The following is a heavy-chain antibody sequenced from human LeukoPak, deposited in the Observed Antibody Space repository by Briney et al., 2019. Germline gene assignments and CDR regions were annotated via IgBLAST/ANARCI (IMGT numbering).Heavy chain of an antibody. Sequence: GASAKVSCKASGYTFTSYGISWVRQAPGQGLEWMGWISAYNGNTNYAQKLQGRVTMTTDTSTSTAYMELRSLRSDDTAVYYCARNPYYDFWSGSHYYYYMDVWGKGTTVTVSS. J-gene: IGHJ6*03. CDR1: GYTFTSYG. D-gene: IGHD3-3*01. V-gene: IGHV1-18*01. CDR3: ARNPYYDFWSGSHYYYYMDV. CDR2: ISAYNGNT.